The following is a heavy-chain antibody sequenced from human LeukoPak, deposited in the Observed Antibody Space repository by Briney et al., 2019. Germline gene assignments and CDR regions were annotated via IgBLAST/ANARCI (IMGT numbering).Heavy chain of an antibody. V-gene: IGHV4-59*13. Sequence: SETLSLTCTVSGGFISSYYWSWIRQPPGKGLGGMGNIYYSGSTNYNPSLKSRVTISVDTSKNQFSLKLSSVTAADTAVYYCAREGYAHGPTYFDFWGQGTLVTVSS. CDR2: IYYSGST. D-gene: IGHD2-2*01. CDR1: GGFISSYY. J-gene: IGHJ4*02. CDR3: AREGYAHGPTYFDF.